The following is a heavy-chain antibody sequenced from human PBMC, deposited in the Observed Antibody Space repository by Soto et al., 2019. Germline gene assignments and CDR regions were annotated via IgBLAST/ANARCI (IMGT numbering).Heavy chain of an antibody. V-gene: IGHV1-3*01. D-gene: IGHD6-19*01. CDR3: ARDFPFGSGWYRPNQYGSDAFDI. CDR2: INAGNGNT. Sequence: ASVKVSCKASGYTFTSYAMHLVRQAPGQRLEWMGWINAGNGNTKYSQKFQGRVTITRDTSASTAYMELSSLRSEDTAVYYCARDFPFGSGWYRPNQYGSDAFDIWGQGTMVTVSS. J-gene: IGHJ3*02. CDR1: GYTFTSYA.